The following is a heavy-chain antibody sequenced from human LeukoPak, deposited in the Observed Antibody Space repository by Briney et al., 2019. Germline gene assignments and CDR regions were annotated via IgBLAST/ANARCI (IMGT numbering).Heavy chain of an antibody. CDR3: AGLVGRYSSGLYYYYFDY. Sequence: SETLSLTCTVSGDSINSLDLWSWVRQPPGKGLEWIGEMYLSGTTHSNPSVKSRVTISIDKSKNQFFLNSSSVTAADTAVYYCAGLVGRYSSGLYYYYFDYWGQGTLVTVSS. CDR2: MYLSGTT. J-gene: IGHJ4*02. CDR1: GDSINSLDL. V-gene: IGHV4-4*02. D-gene: IGHD3-22*01.